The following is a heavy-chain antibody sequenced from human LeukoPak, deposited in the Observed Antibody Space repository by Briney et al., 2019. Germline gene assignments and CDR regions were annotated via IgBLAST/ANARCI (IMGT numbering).Heavy chain of an antibody. CDR1: GFTFSSYA. V-gene: IGHV3-23*01. D-gene: IGHD6-13*01. CDR2: ISGSGGST. J-gene: IGHJ4*02. CDR3: AKTLTDYTTSWYPVGD. Sequence: GGSLRLSCAASGFTFSSYAMSWVRQAPGKGLEWVSAISGSGGSTYYAGSVKGRFTISRDNSKNTLYLQMNSLRAEDTAVYYCAKTLTDYTTSWYPVGDWGQGTLVTVSS.